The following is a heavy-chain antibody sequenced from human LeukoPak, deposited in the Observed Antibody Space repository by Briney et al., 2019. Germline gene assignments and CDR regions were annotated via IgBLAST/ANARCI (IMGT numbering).Heavy chain of an antibody. J-gene: IGHJ3*02. Sequence: MTSETLSLTCTVSGGSISSYHWSWIRQPPGKGLEWIGYIYYSGSTNYNPSLKSRVTISVDTSKNQFSLKLSSVTAADTAVYYCARDRGLWYSSGWYQSNDAFDIWGQGTMVTVSS. CDR2: IYYSGST. V-gene: IGHV4-59*01. D-gene: IGHD6-19*01. CDR3: ARDRGLWYSSGWYQSNDAFDI. CDR1: GGSISSYH.